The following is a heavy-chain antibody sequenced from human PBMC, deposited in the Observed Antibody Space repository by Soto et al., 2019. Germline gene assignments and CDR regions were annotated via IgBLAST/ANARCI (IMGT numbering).Heavy chain of an antibody. J-gene: IGHJ4*02. CDR2: ISSTTNYI. CDR3: ARESDDLISNFDY. CDR1: GFTFTRYS. Sequence: EVQLVESGGGLVKPGGSLRLSCAASGFTFTRYSMNWVRQAPGKGLEWVSSISSTTNYIYYVDSMKGRLTISRDNAKNSLWREMNSLRAEDTAVYACARESDDLISNFDYGVQGSQASVS. V-gene: IGHV3-21*06. D-gene: IGHD1-1*01.